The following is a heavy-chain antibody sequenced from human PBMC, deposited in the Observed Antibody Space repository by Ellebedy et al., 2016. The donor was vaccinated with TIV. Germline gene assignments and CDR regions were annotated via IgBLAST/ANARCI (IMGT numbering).Heavy chain of an antibody. CDR2: INPNSGGT. V-gene: IGHV1-2*04. CDR3: ARDPGYYDSSGYPYYFDY. CDR1: GYTFTGYY. D-gene: IGHD3-22*01. J-gene: IGHJ4*02. Sequence: ASVKVSCKASGYTFTGYYMHWVRQAPGQGLEWMGWINPNSGGTNYAQKFQGWVTMTRDTSISTAYMELSRLRSDDTAVYYCARDPGYYDSSGYPYYFDYWGQGTLVTVSS.